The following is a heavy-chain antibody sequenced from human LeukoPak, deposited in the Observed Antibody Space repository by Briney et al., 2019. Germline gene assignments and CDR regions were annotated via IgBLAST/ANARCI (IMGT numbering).Heavy chain of an antibody. D-gene: IGHD1-1*01. J-gene: IGHJ4*02. V-gene: IGHV3-7*01. Sequence: GGSLRLSCAASGFTLRSYGMHWVRQAPGKGLEWAANIKEDGSEKYYVDSVRGRFTISRDNAKNSLYLQMNSLRAEDTAVYYCARRMGYKSYYFDYWGQGTLVTASS. CDR3: ARRMGYKSYYFDY. CDR2: IKEDGSEK. CDR1: GFTLRSYG.